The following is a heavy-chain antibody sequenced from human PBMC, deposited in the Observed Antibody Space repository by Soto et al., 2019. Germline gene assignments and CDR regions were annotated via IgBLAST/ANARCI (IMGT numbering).Heavy chain of an antibody. Sequence: PGGSLRLSCAASGFIFSRYSMNWVRQAPGKGLEWVSSISSSSSYIYYVDSVKGRFTISRDNAQNSLYLQMNSLRAEDTAVYYCARKLGSSSWNAQNYFEVWGHGPLVTVSS. V-gene: IGHV3-21*01. D-gene: IGHD6-13*01. CDR2: ISSSSSYI. CDR1: GFIFSRYS. J-gene: IGHJ4*01. CDR3: ARKLGSSSWNAQNYFEV.